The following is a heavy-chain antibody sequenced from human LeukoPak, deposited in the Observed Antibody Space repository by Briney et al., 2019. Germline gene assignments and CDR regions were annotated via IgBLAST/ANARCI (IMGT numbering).Heavy chain of an antibody. CDR2: INHSGST. Sequence: PSETLSFTCAVYGGSFSGYYWSWIRQPPGKGLEWIGEINHSGSTNYNPSLKSRVTISVDTSKNQFSLKLSSVTAADTAVYYCARGRGSSSFDYWGQGTLVTVSS. CDR3: ARGRGSSSFDY. D-gene: IGHD1-26*01. V-gene: IGHV4-34*01. CDR1: GGSFSGYY. J-gene: IGHJ4*02.